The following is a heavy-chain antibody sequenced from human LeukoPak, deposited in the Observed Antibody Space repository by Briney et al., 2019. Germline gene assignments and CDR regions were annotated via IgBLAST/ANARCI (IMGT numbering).Heavy chain of an antibody. V-gene: IGHV3-30*04. CDR1: GFTFSSYA. Sequence: GGSLRLSCEASGFTFSSYAMHWVRQAPGKGLEWVSIISYDGSDEKSADSVKGRFTISRGNAKNMVFLQMNSLRAEDTAVYYCARDQGATLVRGVTPYLDYWGQGTLVSVSS. CDR2: ISYDGSDE. J-gene: IGHJ4*02. D-gene: IGHD3-10*01. CDR3: ARDQGATLVRGVTPYLDY.